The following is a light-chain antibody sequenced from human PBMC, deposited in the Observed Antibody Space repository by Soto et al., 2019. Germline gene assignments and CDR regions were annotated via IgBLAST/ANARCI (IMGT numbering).Light chain of an antibody. CDR2: DGT. V-gene: IGLV2-14*03. J-gene: IGLJ2*01. CDR1: SSYTLIYKY. CDR3: SSYTATDLVV. Sequence: QSALTQPASVSGSPGQSITISCTGSSSYTLIYKYTSWYQQHPGKAPKLLIFDGTVRPSGISSRFSGSTSGNTASLTVSGLQAEDEADYYCSSYTATDLVVFGGGTKVTVL.